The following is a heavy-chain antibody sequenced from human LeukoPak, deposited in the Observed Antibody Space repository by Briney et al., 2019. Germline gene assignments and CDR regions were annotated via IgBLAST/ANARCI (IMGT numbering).Heavy chain of an antibody. J-gene: IGHJ3*02. Sequence: GGSLRLSCAASGFTFSSYSMNWVRQAPGKGLEWVSSISSSSSYIYYADSVKGRFTISRDNAKNSLYPQMNSLRAEDTAVYYCARIDSSGAFDAFDIWGQGTMVTVSS. CDR1: GFTFSSYS. CDR2: ISSSSSYI. CDR3: ARIDSSGAFDAFDI. D-gene: IGHD3-22*01. V-gene: IGHV3-21*01.